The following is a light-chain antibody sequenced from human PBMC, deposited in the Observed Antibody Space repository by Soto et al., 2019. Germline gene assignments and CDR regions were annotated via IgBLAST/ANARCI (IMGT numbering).Light chain of an antibody. V-gene: IGLV4-69*01. CDR1: SGHSSYA. CDR2: LNSDGSH. J-gene: IGLJ2*01. Sequence: QPVLTQSPSASASLGASVKLTCTLSSGHSSYAIAWHQQQPEKGPRYLMKLNSDGSHNKWDVIPDRFAGSSSGAERYLTISRLQSEDEADYYCKTGGIVFSVVFGGGTKLTVL. CDR3: KTGGIVFSVV.